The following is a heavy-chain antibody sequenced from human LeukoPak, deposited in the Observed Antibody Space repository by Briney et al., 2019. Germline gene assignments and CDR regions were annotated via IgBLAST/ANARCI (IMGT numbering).Heavy chain of an antibody. CDR3: ASSARPSTDFDY. J-gene: IGHJ4*02. CDR2: ISSTSTYI. Sequence: GGSLRLSCAASGFTFSGYSMNWVRQAPGRGLEWVSSISSTSTYIDYADSVKGRFTISRDNAKNSLFLQMNSLRAEDTAVYYCASSARPSTDFDYWGQGTLVTVSS. CDR1: GFTFSGYS. V-gene: IGHV3-21*04. D-gene: IGHD6-6*01.